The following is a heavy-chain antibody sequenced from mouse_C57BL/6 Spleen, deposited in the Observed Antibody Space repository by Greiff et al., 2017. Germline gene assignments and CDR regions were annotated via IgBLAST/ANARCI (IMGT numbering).Heavy chain of an antibody. J-gene: IGHJ3*01. V-gene: IGHV1-66*01. CDR2: IYPGSGST. CDR3: AGGGDGYPWFAY. Sequence: QVQLQQSGPELVKPGASVKISCKASGYSFTSYYIHWVKQRPGQGLEWIGWIYPGSGSTKYNEKFKGKATLTADTSSSTAYMQLSSLTSADSAVYYCAGGGDGYPWFAYWGQGTLVTVSA. D-gene: IGHD2-3*01. CDR1: GYSFTSYY.